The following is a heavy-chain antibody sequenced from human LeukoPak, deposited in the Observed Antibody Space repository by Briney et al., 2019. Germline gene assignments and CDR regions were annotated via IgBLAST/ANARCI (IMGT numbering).Heavy chain of an antibody. CDR3: ARDRRYYDSMEGNYGMDV. CDR1: GYTFTSYY. Sequence: GASVKVSCKASGYTFTSYYMHWVRQAPGQGLEWMGIINPSGGSTSYAQKFQDRVTMTRDTSTSTVYMELSSLRSEDTAVYYCARDRRYYDSMEGNYGMDVWGQGTTVTVSS. D-gene: IGHD3-22*01. J-gene: IGHJ6*02. V-gene: IGHV1-46*01. CDR2: INPSGGST.